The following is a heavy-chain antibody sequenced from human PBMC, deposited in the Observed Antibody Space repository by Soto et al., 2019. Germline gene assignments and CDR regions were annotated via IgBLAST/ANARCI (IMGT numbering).Heavy chain of an antibody. CDR1: GYTVTSYA. D-gene: IGHD6-19*01. Sequence: ASGKVSCKASGYTVTSYAMHWVRQAPGQRLEWMGWINAGNGNTKYSQKFQGRVTITRGTSASTAYMELSSLISEDTAVYYCARAVAVAADFDYWGQGTLVTVSS. CDR3: ARAVAVAADFDY. CDR2: INAGNGNT. J-gene: IGHJ4*02. V-gene: IGHV1-3*01.